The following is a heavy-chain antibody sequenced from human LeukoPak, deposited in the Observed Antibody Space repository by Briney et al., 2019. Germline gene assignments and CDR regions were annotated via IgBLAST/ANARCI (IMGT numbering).Heavy chain of an antibody. Sequence: PSQTLSLTCTVSGGSISSGDYYWSWIRQPPGKGLEWIGYIYYSGSTYYNPSLKSRVTISVDTSKNQFSLKLSSVTAADTAVYYCARVRDYYDSSGYKERLVDYWGQGTLVTVPS. CDR2: IYYSGST. CDR3: ARVRDYYDSSGYKERLVDY. D-gene: IGHD3-22*01. J-gene: IGHJ4*02. CDR1: GGSISSGDYY. V-gene: IGHV4-30-4*08.